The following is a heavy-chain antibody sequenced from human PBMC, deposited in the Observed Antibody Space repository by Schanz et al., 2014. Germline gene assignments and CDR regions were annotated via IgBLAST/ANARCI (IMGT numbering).Heavy chain of an antibody. CDR2: ISGSGGST. D-gene: IGHD3-10*01. J-gene: IGHJ4*02. CDR3: ARIGGSVFDY. Sequence: EMQLLESGGGLIQPGGSLRLSCAASEFTFSSYAMSWVRQAPGKGLEWVSAISGSGGSTYYADSVRGRFTMSRDNSKNTLYLQMNSLRAGDAAVYYCARIGGSVFDYWAQGTLVTVSA. V-gene: IGHV3-23*01. CDR1: EFTFSSYA.